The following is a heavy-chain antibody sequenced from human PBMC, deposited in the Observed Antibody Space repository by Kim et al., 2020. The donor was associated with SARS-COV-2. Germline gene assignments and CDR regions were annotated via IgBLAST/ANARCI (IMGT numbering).Heavy chain of an antibody. V-gene: IGHV3-30*18. CDR3: AKDFSGWDIYYYYGMDV. J-gene: IGHJ6*01. D-gene: IGHD1-26*01. CDR1: GFTFSSYG. Sequence: GGSLRLSCAASGFTFSSYGMHCVRQAPGKGLEWVAVISYDGSNKYYADSVKGRFTISRDNSKNTLYLQMNSLRAEDTAVYYCAKDFSGWDIYYYYGMDV. CDR2: ISYDGSNK.